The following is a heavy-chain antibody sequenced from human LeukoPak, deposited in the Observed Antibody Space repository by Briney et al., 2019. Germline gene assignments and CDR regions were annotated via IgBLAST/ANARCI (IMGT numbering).Heavy chain of an antibody. V-gene: IGHV4-30-4*07. CDR3: ARPYYDSSGYYHDAFDI. CDR1: GGSISSGAYS. CDR2: IYHSGST. J-gene: IGHJ3*02. D-gene: IGHD3-22*01. Sequence: PSETLSLTCAVSGGSISSGAYSWSWIRQPPGKGLEWIGYIYHSGSTYYNPSLKSRVTMSVDTSKNQFSLKLSSVTAADTAMYYCARPYYDSSGYYHDAFDIWGQGTMVAVSS.